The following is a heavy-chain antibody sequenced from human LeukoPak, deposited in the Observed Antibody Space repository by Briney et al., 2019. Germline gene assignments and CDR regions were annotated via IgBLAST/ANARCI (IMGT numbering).Heavy chain of an antibody. D-gene: IGHD7-27*01. CDR3: AKALTGELACGY. V-gene: IGHV3-23*01. CDR2: ISDSGIST. CDR1: GFTVSSNY. J-gene: IGHJ4*02. Sequence: PGGSLRLSCAASGFTVSSNYMTWVRQAPGKGLEWVSAISDSGISTYFADSVKGRFTISRDNSKNTLYLQMNSLRAEDTAVDYCAKALTGELACGYWGQGTLVTVSS.